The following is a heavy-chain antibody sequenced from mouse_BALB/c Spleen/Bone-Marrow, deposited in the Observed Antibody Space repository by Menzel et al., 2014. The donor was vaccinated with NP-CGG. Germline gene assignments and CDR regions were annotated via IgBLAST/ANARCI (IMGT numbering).Heavy chain of an antibody. CDR1: GYTFTDNW. D-gene: IGHD2-4*01. V-gene: IGHV1-69*01. Sequence: QVQLQQSGAELGMPGASVKMSCKASGYTFTDNWIYWVKQRPGQGLEWIGAIDTSDSYTNYNQKFMSKASLTVDASSSTAYMQVSSLTSDDSAVYYCARGGHDFSLDYWGQGTSVTVSS. CDR2: IDTSDSYT. J-gene: IGHJ4*01. CDR3: ARGGHDFSLDY.